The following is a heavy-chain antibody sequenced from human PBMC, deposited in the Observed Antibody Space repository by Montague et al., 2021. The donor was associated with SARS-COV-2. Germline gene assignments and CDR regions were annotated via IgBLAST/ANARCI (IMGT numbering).Heavy chain of an antibody. CDR1: GGSITDRTYY. Sequence: SETLSLTCSVSGGSITDRTYYWGCIRQSPGKGLEWIGAINYSGTTYYKPSLKSRVTISLDTAKNQFSLKMTSVTAADTAAYYCARHWGIAAAGNWGQGTLVTVSS. V-gene: IGHV4-39*01. D-gene: IGHD6-13*01. CDR3: ARHWGIAAAGN. CDR2: INYSGTT. J-gene: IGHJ4*02.